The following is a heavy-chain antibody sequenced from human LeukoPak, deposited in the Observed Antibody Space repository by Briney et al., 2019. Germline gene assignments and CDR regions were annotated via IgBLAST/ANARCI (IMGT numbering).Heavy chain of an antibody. Sequence: PGGSLRLSCAASGFTFSSYSMNWVRQAPGKGLQWVSYISSSSSTIYNADSVKGRFTISRDNAKNSLYLQMNSLRAEDTAVYYCARALYRQHIVVVNAKNYWYFDLWGRGTLVTVSS. CDR2: ISSSSSTI. CDR3: ARALYRQHIVVVNAKNYWYFDL. V-gene: IGHV3-48*01. J-gene: IGHJ2*01. D-gene: IGHD2-21*01. CDR1: GFTFSSYS.